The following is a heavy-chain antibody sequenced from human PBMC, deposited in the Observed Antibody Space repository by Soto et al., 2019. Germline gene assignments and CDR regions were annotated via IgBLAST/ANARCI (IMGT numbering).Heavy chain of an antibody. CDR1: GDSVSSYSVV. CDR2: TYYRSKWYS. CDR3: PRLIGNRWLDY. D-gene: IGHD5-18*01. J-gene: IGHJ4*02. V-gene: IGHV6-1*01. Sequence: SQTLSLTCAISGDSVSSYSVVWNWIRQSPSGGLEWLGRTYYRSKWYSEYAISVQSRITVNADTSKNQVSLQLDSVTPDDTAVYYCPRLIGNRWLDYWGQGTLVTVSS.